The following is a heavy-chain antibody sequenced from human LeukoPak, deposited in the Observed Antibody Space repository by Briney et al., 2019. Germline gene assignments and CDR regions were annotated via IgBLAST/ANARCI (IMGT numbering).Heavy chain of an antibody. CDR3: ARSRYSGSYHYQVGVFDI. V-gene: IGHV1-2*02. CDR1: GYPFIGYY. Sequence: ASVKVSCKASGYPFIGYYIHWVRQAPGQGLEWMGWINPNSGDTNYAQKFKGRVTMTRDTSTSTTYMELSSLGSDDMAVYYCARSRYSGSYHYQVGVFDIWGQGTLVTVSS. D-gene: IGHD1-26*01. CDR2: INPNSGDT. J-gene: IGHJ3*02.